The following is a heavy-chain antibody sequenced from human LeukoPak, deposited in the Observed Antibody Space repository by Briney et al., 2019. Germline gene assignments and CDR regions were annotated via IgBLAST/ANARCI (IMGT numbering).Heavy chain of an antibody. Sequence: PGGSLRLSCAASGFTFSSYAMSWVRQAPGKGLEWVSTISGSGGGTYYADSVKGRFTISRDNSKNTLYLQMNSLRAEDTAVYYCAKGFSSHFDWLLYFDYWGQGTLVTVSS. J-gene: IGHJ4*02. D-gene: IGHD3-9*01. CDR3: AKGFSSHFDWLLYFDY. V-gene: IGHV3-23*01. CDR2: ISGSGGGT. CDR1: GFTFSSYA.